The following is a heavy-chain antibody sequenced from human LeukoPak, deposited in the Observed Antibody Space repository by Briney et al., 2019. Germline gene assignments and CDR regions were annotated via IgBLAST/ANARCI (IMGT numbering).Heavy chain of an antibody. D-gene: IGHD2-15*01. J-gene: IGHJ4*02. CDR2: ISSNGGST. CDR1: GFTFSSYE. V-gene: IGHV3-64*01. Sequence: PGGSLRLSCAASGFTFSSYEMNWVRQAPGKGLEYVSAISSNGGSTYYANSVKGRFTISRDNSKNTLYLQMGSLRAEDMAVYYCARSPSYCSGGSCYPRALDYWGQGTLVTVSS. CDR3: ARSPSYCSGGSCYPRALDY.